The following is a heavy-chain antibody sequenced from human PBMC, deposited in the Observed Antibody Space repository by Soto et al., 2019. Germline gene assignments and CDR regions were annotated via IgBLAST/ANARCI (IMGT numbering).Heavy chain of an antibody. Sequence: EVQLVESGGGLVKPGGSLRLSCAASGFTFSNAWMSWVRQAPGKGLEWVGRIKSKTDGGTTDYAAPVKGRFTISRDDSKNTLYLQMNSRKTEDTAVYYCTITPSGWYPPDYFDYWGQGTLVTVSS. CDR3: TITPSGWYPPDYFDY. J-gene: IGHJ4*02. V-gene: IGHV3-15*01. CDR1: GFTFSNAW. CDR2: IKSKTDGGTT. D-gene: IGHD6-19*01.